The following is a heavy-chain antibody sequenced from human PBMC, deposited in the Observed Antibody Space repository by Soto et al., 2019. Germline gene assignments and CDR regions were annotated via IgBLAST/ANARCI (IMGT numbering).Heavy chain of an antibody. CDR1: GFTFSKYG. Sequence: QVQLVESGGGVFQPGRSLRLSCAASGFTFSKYGMHWVRQAPGKGLEWVAVILNDGSNRYHADSVKDRFTISRDNSKNMLYLQMNSLRAEDTAVYYCARDDEYSGNGMDVWGQGTTVTVS. V-gene: IGHV3-33*01. D-gene: IGHD3-10*01. CDR2: ILNDGSNR. CDR3: ARDDEYSGNGMDV. J-gene: IGHJ6*02.